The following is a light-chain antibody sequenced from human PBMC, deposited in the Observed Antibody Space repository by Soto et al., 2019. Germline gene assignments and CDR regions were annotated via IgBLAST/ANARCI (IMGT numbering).Light chain of an antibody. Sequence: EVVLTQSPATLSLSPGERATLSCRASQSVNTYLAWYQQKPGQAPRLLIYDASNRATGIPARFSGSGSGTDFTLTISNLEPEGFAVYYCQQRSNWPPTCTFGQGTRLEIK. V-gene: IGKV3-11*01. J-gene: IGKJ2*02. CDR3: QQRSNWPPTCT. CDR1: QSVNTY. CDR2: DAS.